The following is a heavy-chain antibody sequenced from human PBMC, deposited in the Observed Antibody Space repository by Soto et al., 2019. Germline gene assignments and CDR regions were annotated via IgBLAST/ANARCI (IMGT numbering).Heavy chain of an antibody. J-gene: IGHJ6*02. D-gene: IGHD3-3*01. CDR3: ARVSGPGVLRFLEWLPDYYYYGMDV. V-gene: IGHV3-7*01. Sequence: GGSLRLSCAASGFTFSSYWMSWVRQAPGKGLEWVANIKQDGSEKYYVDSVKGRFTISRDNAKNSLYLQMNSLRAEDTAVYYCARVSGPGVLRFLEWLPDYYYYGMDVWGQGTTVTVS. CDR1: GFTFSSYW. CDR2: IKQDGSEK.